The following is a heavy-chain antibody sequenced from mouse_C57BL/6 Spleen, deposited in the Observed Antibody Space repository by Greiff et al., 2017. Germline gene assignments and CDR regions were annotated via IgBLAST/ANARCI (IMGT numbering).Heavy chain of an antibody. V-gene: IGHV10-1*01. J-gene: IGHJ1*03. Sequence: EVKLVESGGGLVQPKGSLKLSCAASGFSFNTYAMNWVRQAPGKGLEWVARIRSKSNNYATYYADSVKDRFTISRADSESMLYLLMNNLKTEDTAMDYCVRGAYYYGQGYFDVWGTGTTVTVSS. CDR2: IRSKSNNYAT. CDR1: GFSFNTYA. D-gene: IGHD1-1*01. CDR3: VRGAYYYGQGYFDV.